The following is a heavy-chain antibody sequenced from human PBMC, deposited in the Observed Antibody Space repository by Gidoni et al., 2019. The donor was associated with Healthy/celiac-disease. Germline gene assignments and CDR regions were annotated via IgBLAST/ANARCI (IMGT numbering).Heavy chain of an antibody. CDR1: GFTFGSYG. D-gene: IGHD3-10*01. J-gene: IGHJ4*02. Sequence: QVQLVAYGGGVVQPGRSLRLPCAAPGFTFGSYGMQRGRQAPGKGLGWVAVISYDGSNKYYADSVKGRFTISRDNSTNTLYLQMNSLRAEDTAVYYCAKPLQVRGVIQASYGGSYFDYWGQGTLVTVSS. CDR3: AKPLQVRGVIQASYGGSYFDY. CDR2: ISYDGSNK. V-gene: IGHV3-30*18.